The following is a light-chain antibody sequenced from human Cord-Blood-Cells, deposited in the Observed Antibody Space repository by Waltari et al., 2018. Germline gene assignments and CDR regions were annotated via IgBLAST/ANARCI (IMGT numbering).Light chain of an antibody. CDR2: QDS. V-gene: IGLV3-1*01. CDR3: QAWDSSTVV. Sequence: VSVSPGQTASITCSGDKLGDKYACWYQQKPGQSPVLVIYQDSKLPSGIPERFSGSNSGNTATLTISGTQAMDEADYYCQAWDSSTVVFGGGTKLTVL. CDR1: KLGDKY. J-gene: IGLJ2*01.